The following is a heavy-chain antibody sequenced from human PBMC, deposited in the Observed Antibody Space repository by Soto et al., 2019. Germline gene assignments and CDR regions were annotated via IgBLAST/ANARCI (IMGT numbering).Heavy chain of an antibody. Sequence: SVQVSCKASGGTFTSYTISWVRQAPGQGLEWMGRIIPILGIANYAQKFQGRVTITADKSTSTAYMELSSLRSEDTAVYYCARDLQYRRRDAFDIWGQGTMVTVSS. CDR1: GGTFTSYT. V-gene: IGHV1-69*02. D-gene: IGHD5-18*01. J-gene: IGHJ3*02. CDR2: IIPILGIA. CDR3: ARDLQYRRRDAFDI.